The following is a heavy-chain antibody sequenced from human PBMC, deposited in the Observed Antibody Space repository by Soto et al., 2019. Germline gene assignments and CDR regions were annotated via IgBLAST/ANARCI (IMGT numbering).Heavy chain of an antibody. CDR2: INHSGST. V-gene: IGHV4-34*01. CDR3: ARVKASGVNFDY. D-gene: IGHD3-10*01. CDR1: GGSFSGYY. J-gene: IGHJ4*02. Sequence: SETLSHTCAVYGGSFSGYYWSWIRQPPGKGLEWIGEINHSGSTNYNPSLKSRVTISVDKSKNQFSLKLSSVTAADTAVYYCARVKASGVNFDYWGQGTLVTVSS.